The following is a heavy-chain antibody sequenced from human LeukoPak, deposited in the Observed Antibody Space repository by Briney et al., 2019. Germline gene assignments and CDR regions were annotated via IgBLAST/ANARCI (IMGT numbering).Heavy chain of an antibody. J-gene: IGHJ1*01. CDR1: GGTFSSYA. D-gene: IGHD3-22*01. V-gene: IGHV1-69*04. Sequence: ASVKVSCKASGGTFSSYAISWVRQAPGQGLEWMGRIIPILGIANYAQKFQGRVTITADKSTSTAYMELSSLRSEDTAIYYCATTRDYYENSGYTLLLDWGQGTLVTVSS. CDR3: ATTRDYYENSGYTLLLD. CDR2: IIPILGIA.